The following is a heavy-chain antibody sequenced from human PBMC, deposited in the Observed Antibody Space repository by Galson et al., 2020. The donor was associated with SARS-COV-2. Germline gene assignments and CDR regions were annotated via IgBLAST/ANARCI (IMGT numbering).Heavy chain of an antibody. CDR2: IYYSGST. V-gene: IGHV4-31*01. Sequence: SETLSLTCTVSGGSISSGGYYWSWIRQHPGKGLEWIGYIYYSGSTYYNPSLKSLVTISVDTSKNQFSLKLSSVTAADTAVYYCARARTVWGSDRYYVRAFDIWGQGTMVTVSS. CDR3: ARARTVWGSDRYYVRAFDI. CDR1: GGSISSGGYY. D-gene: IGHD3-16*02. J-gene: IGHJ3*02.